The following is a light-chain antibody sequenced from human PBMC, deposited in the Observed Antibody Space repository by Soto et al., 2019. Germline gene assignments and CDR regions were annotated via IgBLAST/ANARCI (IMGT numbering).Light chain of an antibody. J-gene: IGKJ1*01. CDR2: GAS. V-gene: IGKV1-6*01. Sequence: IQMTQSPSSLSVSVGDRVTITCRASQGISNELGWYQQRPGKAPKVLIYGASNLQSGVPSRFSGSASGTDFTLTISSLQPEDFATCYCLQDYTYPWTFGQGTKV. CDR1: QGISNE. CDR3: LQDYTYPWT.